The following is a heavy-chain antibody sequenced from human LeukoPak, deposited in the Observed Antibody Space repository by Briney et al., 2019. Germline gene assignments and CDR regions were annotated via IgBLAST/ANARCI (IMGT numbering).Heavy chain of an antibody. CDR2: IYSGGST. CDR1: GFTFSNYA. CDR3: ASAPDGRAFDI. Sequence: GGSLRLSCAASGFTFSNYAMSWVRQAPGKGLEWVSVIYSGGSTYYADSVKGRFTISRDNSKNTLYLQMNSLRAEDTAVYYCASAPDGRAFDIWGQGTMVTVSS. J-gene: IGHJ3*02. V-gene: IGHV3-53*01.